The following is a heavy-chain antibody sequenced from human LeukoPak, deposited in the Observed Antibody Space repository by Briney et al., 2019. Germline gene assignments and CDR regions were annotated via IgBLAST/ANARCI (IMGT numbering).Heavy chain of an antibody. CDR2: ISSDSRTI. CDR3: ARYGSGTSYITNYFDY. Sequence: QPGGSLRLSCAASGFTFSSYSMNWVRQAPGKGLERVSYISSDSRTIYYADSVKGRFTISRDNAKNSLYLQMKSLRDEDTAVYYCARYGSGTSYITNYFDYWGQGTLVTVSS. J-gene: IGHJ4*02. D-gene: IGHD3-10*01. CDR1: GFTFSSYS. V-gene: IGHV3-48*02.